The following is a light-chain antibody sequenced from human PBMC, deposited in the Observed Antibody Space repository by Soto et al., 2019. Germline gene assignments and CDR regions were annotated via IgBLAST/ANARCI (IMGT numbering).Light chain of an antibody. J-gene: IGKJ1*01. Sequence: EIVLTQSPGTLSLSPGERATLSCRASQSVSSSYLAWYQQKPGQAPRLLIYGASSRAAGIPDRFSGSGSGTDITITISRLAPEDFAVYYWQQYGSSRTFGQGTKVEIK. V-gene: IGKV3-20*01. CDR2: GAS. CDR3: QQYGSSRT. CDR1: QSVSSSY.